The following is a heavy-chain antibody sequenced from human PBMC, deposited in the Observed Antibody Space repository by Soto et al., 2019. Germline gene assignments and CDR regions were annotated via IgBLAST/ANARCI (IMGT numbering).Heavy chain of an antibody. CDR2: IFSNDEK. D-gene: IGHD1-26*01. CDR1: GFSLSNARMG. J-gene: IGHJ4*02. Sequence: SGPTLVNPTETLTLTCTVSGFSLSNARMGVSWIRQPPGKALEWLAHIFSNDEKSYSTSLNSRLTISKDTSKSQVVLTMTNMDPVDTATYYCARIGRSGSYLSSFDYWGQGTLVTVSS. V-gene: IGHV2-26*01. CDR3: ARIGRSGSYLSSFDY.